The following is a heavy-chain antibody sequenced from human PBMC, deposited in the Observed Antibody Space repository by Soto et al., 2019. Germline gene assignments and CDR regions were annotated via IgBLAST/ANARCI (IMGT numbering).Heavy chain of an antibody. CDR3: ARGGGVGVAGSAAFDL. J-gene: IGHJ3*01. Sequence: QLHLVQSGAVVKKPGASVTVSCSASGYPVTAYYMHWVRQAPGRGLEWMGGINPATGAAKYTQTFPGRVTMTRATSTSTVFMELSGLTSEDTAVFYCARGGGVGVAGSAAFDLWGQGTLVTVYS. V-gene: IGHV1-2*02. CDR1: GYPVTAYY. D-gene: IGHD3-3*01. CDR2: INPATGAA.